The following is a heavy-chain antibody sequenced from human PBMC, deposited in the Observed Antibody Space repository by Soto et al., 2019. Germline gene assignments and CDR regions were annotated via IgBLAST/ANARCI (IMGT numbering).Heavy chain of an antibody. J-gene: IGHJ3*02. CDR3: ARASALPYFDTRLGACDI. V-gene: IGHV3-7*01. CDR1: GFDFTTYW. D-gene: IGHD3-22*01. CDR2: IKQDGSDK. Sequence: PGGSLRLSCAASGFDFTTYWMNWVRLAPGKGLEWVANIKQDGSDKHYVDSVEGRFTISRDNAKNSLYLQMNGLRAEDTAIYYCARASALPYFDTRLGACDIWGQGTMVTVSS.